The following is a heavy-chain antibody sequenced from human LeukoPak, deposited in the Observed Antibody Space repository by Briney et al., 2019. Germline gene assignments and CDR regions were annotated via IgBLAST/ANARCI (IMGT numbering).Heavy chain of an antibody. D-gene: IGHD2-2*01. V-gene: IGHV1-2*02. CDR1: GYTFTDYY. CDR3: ARDVGEYCSSTNCYASHY. Sequence: ASMKVSCKASGYTFTDYYIHCVRQAPGQGLEWMGWINPHSGGTNYAQKFQGGVTMTRDTSITTAYMELSSLRSDDTAVYYCARDVGEYCSSTNCYASHYWGQGTLVTVSS. J-gene: IGHJ4*02. CDR2: INPHSGGT.